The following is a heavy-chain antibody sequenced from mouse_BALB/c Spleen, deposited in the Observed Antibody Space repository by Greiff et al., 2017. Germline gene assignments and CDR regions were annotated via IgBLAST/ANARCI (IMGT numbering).Heavy chain of an antibody. V-gene: IGHV14-3*02. CDR3: AISPDGYYGY. D-gene: IGHD2-3*01. CDR1: GFNIKDTY. J-gene: IGHJ2*01. Sequence: DVKLVESGAELVKPGASVKLSCTASGFNIKDTYMHWVKQRPEQGLEWIGRIDPANGNTKYDPKFQGKATITADTSSNTAYLQLSSLTSEDTAVYYCAISPDGYYGYWGQGTTLTVSS. CDR2: IDPANGNT.